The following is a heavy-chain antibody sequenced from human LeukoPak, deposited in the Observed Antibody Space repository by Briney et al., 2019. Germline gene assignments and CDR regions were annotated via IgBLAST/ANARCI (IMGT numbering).Heavy chain of an antibody. D-gene: IGHD3-22*01. CDR2: INPSGGST. J-gene: IGHJ4*02. CDR3: ARYAPYYYDSSGYYGFDY. Sequence: AASVKVSCKASGYTFTSYYMHWVRQAPGQGLEWMGIINPSGGSTSYAQKFQGRVTMTRDMSTSTVYMELSSLRSEDTAVYYCARYAPYYYDSSGYYGFDYWGQGTLVTVSS. CDR1: GYTFTSYY. V-gene: IGHV1-46*01.